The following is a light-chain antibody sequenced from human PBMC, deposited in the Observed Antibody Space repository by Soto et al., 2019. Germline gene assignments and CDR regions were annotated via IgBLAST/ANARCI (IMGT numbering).Light chain of an antibody. CDR1: QSLSSS. CDR2: DAS. V-gene: IGKV3-11*01. J-gene: IGKJ1*01. Sequence: EIVLTQSPATLSLSQGERATLSCRASQSLSSSLAWYQHKPGQAPRLLIYDASTRATGIPAKFSGSGSGTDFTLTISSLEPEDFAVYYSQQRTNWPTFGQGTKVEIK. CDR3: QQRTNWPT.